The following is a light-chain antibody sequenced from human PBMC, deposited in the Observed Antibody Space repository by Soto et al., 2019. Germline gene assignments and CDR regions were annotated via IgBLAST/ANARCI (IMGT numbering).Light chain of an antibody. CDR3: SSYAGSHPYVA. CDR1: SSDVGSYNF. Sequence: QSALTQPPSASGSPGQSVTISCTGTSSDVGSYNFVSWYQQHPGKAPKLMIYEVNKRPSGVPDRFSGSKSGNTASLTVSGLQAEDEADYYCSSYAGSHPYVAFGGGTKLTV. CDR2: EVN. J-gene: IGLJ2*01. V-gene: IGLV2-8*01.